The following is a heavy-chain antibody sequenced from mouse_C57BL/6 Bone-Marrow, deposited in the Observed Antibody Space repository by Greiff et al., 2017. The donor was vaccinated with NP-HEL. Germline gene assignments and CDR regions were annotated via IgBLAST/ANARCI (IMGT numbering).Heavy chain of an antibody. CDR1: GFSLTSYG. CDR2: IWSGGST. J-gene: IGHJ4*01. Sequence: VQLQESGPGLVQPSQSLSITCTVSGFSLTSYGVHWVRQSPGKGLEWLGVIWSGGSTDYNAAFISRLSISKDNSKSQVFFKMNSLQADDTAIYYCARQGLYYGSPYYAMDYWGQGTSVTVSS. V-gene: IGHV2-2*01. D-gene: IGHD1-1*01. CDR3: ARQGLYYGSPYYAMDY.